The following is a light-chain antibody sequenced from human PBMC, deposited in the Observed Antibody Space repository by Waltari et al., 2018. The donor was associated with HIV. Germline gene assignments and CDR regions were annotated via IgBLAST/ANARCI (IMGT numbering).Light chain of an antibody. V-gene: IGKV1-39*01. J-gene: IGKJ3*01. CDR3: QQSYNSPLT. Sequence: DIQITQSPSPLSASVGDSVTITCRASQTVTNKVNWFQQKPGKAPQLLIYDASTLQSGVPSRFRGGGSGTDFTLTITTLQPDDFATYFCQQSYNSPLTFGPGTKLDI. CDR1: QTVTNK. CDR2: DAS.